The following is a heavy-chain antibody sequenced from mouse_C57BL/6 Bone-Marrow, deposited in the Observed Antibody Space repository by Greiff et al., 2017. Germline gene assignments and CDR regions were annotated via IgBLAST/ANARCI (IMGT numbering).Heavy chain of an antibody. CDR3: ARIYDGYYSFAY. CDR2: IHPSDSDT. D-gene: IGHD2-3*01. Sequence: QVQLQQPGAELVKPGASVKVSCKASGYTFTSYWMHWVKQRPGQGLEWIGRIHPSDSDTNYNQKFKGKATLTVDKSSSTAYMQRSSLTSEDSAVYYCARIYDGYYSFAYWGQGTLVTVSA. CDR1: GYTFTSYW. J-gene: IGHJ3*01. V-gene: IGHV1-74*01.